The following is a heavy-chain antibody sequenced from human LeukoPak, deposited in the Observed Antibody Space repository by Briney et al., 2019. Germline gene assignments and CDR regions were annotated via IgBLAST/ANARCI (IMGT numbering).Heavy chain of an antibody. CDR2: IYHSGST. V-gene: IGHV4-38-2*02. CDR3: ARARFDWFSDQPEEFDY. Sequence: SETLSLTCTVSGYSISSGYYWGWIRQPPGKGLEWIGCIYHSGSTYYNPSLKSQVTISVDTSKNQFSLKLSSVTAADTAVYYCARARFDWFSDQPEEFDYWGQGTLVTVSS. D-gene: IGHD3-9*01. J-gene: IGHJ4*02. CDR1: GYSISSGYY.